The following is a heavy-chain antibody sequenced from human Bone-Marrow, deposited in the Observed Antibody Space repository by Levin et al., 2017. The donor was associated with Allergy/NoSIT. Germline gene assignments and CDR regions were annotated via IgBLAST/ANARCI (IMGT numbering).Heavy chain of an antibody. CDR1: GFTFSSYW. CDR3: ARDLRELLGGYYFDY. J-gene: IGHJ4*02. CDR2: IKQDGSEK. D-gene: IGHD1-26*01. V-gene: IGHV3-7*01. Sequence: GGSLRLSCAASGFTFSSYWMSWVRQAPGKGLEWVANIKQDGSEKYYVDSVKGRFTISRDNAKNSLYLQMNSLRAEDTAVYYCARDLRELLGGYYFDYWGQGTLVTVSS.